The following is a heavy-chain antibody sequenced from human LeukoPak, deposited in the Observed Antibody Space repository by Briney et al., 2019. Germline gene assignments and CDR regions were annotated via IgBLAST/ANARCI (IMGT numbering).Heavy chain of an antibody. CDR1: GFTFSDYY. D-gene: IGHD3-3*01. V-gene: IGHV3-11*04. Sequence: GGSLRLSCAASGFTFSDYYMRWIRQAPGGWLEWGSYLISSGTTIYHADSEKGRFTISRDNAKDSLYLQLSNLRADDPAVYCCARDYDFWSGYYTGYFDYWGQGTLVTVSS. J-gene: IGHJ4*02. CDR2: LISSGTTI. CDR3: ARDYDFWSGYYTGYFDY.